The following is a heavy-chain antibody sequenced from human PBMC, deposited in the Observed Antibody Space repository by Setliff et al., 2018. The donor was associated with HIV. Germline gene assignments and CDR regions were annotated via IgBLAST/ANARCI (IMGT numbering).Heavy chain of an antibody. CDR3: ARAGNFGDWDGFDV. CDR1: GGSFTAYH. Sequence: PSETLSLTCAVYGGSFTAYHWSWIRQPPGRGLEWIAEINHSGGTNHNPSLKGRITISVDTSKKQVSLKLTSVTAADTAIYYCARAGNFGDWDGFDVWGQGTMVTVSS. V-gene: IGHV4-34*01. D-gene: IGHD3-10*01. CDR2: INHSGGT. J-gene: IGHJ3*01.